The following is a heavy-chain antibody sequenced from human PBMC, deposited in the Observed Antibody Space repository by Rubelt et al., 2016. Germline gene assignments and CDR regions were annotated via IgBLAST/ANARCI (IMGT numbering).Heavy chain of an antibody. Sequence: EVQLLESGGGLAQPGGSLTISCAASGFTFYSFAMTWVRQAPGKGLEWVSIISASGTSAEYADSVKGRFTISRDNSKNEGNRQMNSLRAEDTACDYCAKPGAIYSFGVYFDNWGQGTLVTVSS. J-gene: IGHJ4*02. CDR3: AKPGAIYSFGVYFDN. CDR1: GFTFYSFA. CDR2: ISASGTSA. D-gene: IGHD5-18*01. V-gene: IGHV3-23*01.